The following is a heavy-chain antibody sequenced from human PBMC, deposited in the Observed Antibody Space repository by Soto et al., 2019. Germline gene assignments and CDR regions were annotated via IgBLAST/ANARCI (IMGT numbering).Heavy chain of an antibody. CDR3: ARGWATDIVVVPAAGQLDP. CDR1: GGSFSGYY. CDR2: INHSGST. J-gene: IGHJ5*02. D-gene: IGHD2-2*01. V-gene: IGHV4-34*01. Sequence: QVQLQQGGAALLKPSETLSLTCAVYGGSFSGYYWSWICQPPGKGLVWTAEINHSGSTNYNPSLNSPVTISVDTSRKQFSRALDCVTGAETAVYDCARGWATDIVVVPAAGQLDPWGHGTLVTVSS.